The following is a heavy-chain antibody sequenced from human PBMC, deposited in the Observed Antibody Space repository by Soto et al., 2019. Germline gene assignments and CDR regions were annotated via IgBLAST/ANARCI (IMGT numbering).Heavy chain of an antibody. V-gene: IGHV1-46*01. CDR1: GSDFTDHY. CDR3: ARAPRGGGIIVITSAQIDY. D-gene: IGHD3-3*02. Sequence: ASEKVSCKASGSDFTDHYIHWVRQAPGQGLEWMGKISADGGSTRYSQKFKARITMTRDTSTSTVYMELSSLRSEDTVVYYCARAPRGGGIIVITSAQIDYWGQGTLFTVSS. J-gene: IGHJ4*02. CDR2: ISADGGST.